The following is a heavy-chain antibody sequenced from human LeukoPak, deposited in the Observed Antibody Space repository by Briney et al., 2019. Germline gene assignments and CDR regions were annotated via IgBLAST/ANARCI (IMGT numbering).Heavy chain of an antibody. D-gene: IGHD1-26*01. Sequence: GASVKVSCKTSGGTFTSYAITWVRQAPGQGLEWMGKIIPISGTTNYAQKFQGRVTFTADESTSTAYMELSSLRSEDTALYYCARKVRLGGNWFDPWGQGALVTVSS. CDR3: ARKVRLGGNWFDP. CDR1: GGTFTSYA. J-gene: IGHJ5*02. V-gene: IGHV1-69*15. CDR2: IIPISGTT.